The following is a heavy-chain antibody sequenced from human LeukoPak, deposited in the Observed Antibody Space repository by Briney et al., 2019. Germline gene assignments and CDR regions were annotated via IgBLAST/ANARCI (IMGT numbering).Heavy chain of an antibody. CDR2: IYHSGST. J-gene: IGHJ4*02. CDR1: GGSISSSGYS. V-gene: IGHV4-30-2*01. D-gene: IGHD3-22*01. Sequence: SETLSLTCAVSGGSISSSGYSWSWIRQPPGKGLEWIGYIYHSGSTYYNPSLKSRVTISVDRSKNQFSLKLSSVTAADTAVYYCARVQSDSSGYYYFDYWGQGTLVTVSS. CDR3: ARVQSDSSGYYYFDY.